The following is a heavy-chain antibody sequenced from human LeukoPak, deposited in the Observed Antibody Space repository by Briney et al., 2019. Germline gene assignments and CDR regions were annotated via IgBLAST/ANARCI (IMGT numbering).Heavy chain of an antibody. V-gene: IGHV3-13*01. CDR3: AGVGGWVGDYYYYYMDV. CDR1: GFTFSSHD. CDR2: IGTAGDT. Sequence: PGGSLRLSCAASGFTFSSHDMHWVRQATGKGLEWVSAIGTAGDTYYAGSVKGRFTISRENAKNSLYLEMNSLRAGDTAVYYCAGVGGWVGDYYYYYMDVWGKGTTVTVSS. D-gene: IGHD3-10*01. J-gene: IGHJ6*03.